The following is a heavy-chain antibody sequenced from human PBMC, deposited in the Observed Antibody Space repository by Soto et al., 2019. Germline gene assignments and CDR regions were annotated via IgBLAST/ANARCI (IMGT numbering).Heavy chain of an antibody. V-gene: IGHV3-7*01. CDR2: IKQDGSEK. CDR3: ARVRSGSGGFLTKAYYYGMDV. J-gene: IGHJ6*02. Sequence: GGSLRLSCAAPGFTFSSYWMSWVRQAPGKGLEWVANIKQDGSEKYYVDSVKGRFTISRANAKNSLYLQMNSRRAEDPAGYYCARVRSGSGGFLTKAYYYGMDVWGQGTTVTVFS. D-gene: IGHD2-15*01. CDR1: GFTFSSYW.